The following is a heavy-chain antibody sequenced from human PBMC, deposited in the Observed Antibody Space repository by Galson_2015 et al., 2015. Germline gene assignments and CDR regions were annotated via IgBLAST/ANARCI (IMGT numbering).Heavy chain of an antibody. CDR2: IWYDGSNK. Sequence: SLRLSCAASGFTFSSYGMHWVRQAPGKGLEWVAVIWYDGSNKYYADSVKGRFTISRDNSKNTLYLQMNSLRAEDTAVYYCARDCSSTSCLDYWGQGTLVTVSS. CDR3: ARDCSSTSCLDY. CDR1: GFTFSSYG. D-gene: IGHD2-2*01. J-gene: IGHJ4*02. V-gene: IGHV3-33*01.